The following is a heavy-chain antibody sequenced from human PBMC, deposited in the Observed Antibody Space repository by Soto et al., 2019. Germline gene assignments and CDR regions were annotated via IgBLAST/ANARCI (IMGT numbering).Heavy chain of an antibody. V-gene: IGHV4-31*03. CDR3: ARWHRHITGIRWFDP. J-gene: IGHJ5*02. Sequence: QVQLQESGPGLTKPSQTLSLTCTVSGDSISSGGYYWSWIRQLPGKGLEWIGYVYYSGSTYYNSSLKSRITISVDTSKNQFSLKLSSVTAADTAVYYCARWHRHITGIRWFDPWGQGTLVTVSS. D-gene: IGHD1-20*01. CDR2: VYYSGST. CDR1: GDSISSGGYY.